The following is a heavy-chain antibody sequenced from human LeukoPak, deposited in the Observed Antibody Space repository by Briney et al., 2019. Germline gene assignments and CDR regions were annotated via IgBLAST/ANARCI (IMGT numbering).Heavy chain of an antibody. J-gene: IGHJ4*02. D-gene: IGHD3-22*01. CDR2: ISGSGDNT. CDR1: GFTFSTFA. V-gene: IGHV3-23*01. Sequence: GGSLRLSCAASGFTFSTFAMSWVRQAPGKGLEWVSGISGSGDNTYYADSVKGRFTISRDNSKNTLYVQVNSLGTEDTAAYYCAKGSYYDSSGSFYFDYWGQGTLVTVSS. CDR3: AKGSYYDSSGSFYFDY.